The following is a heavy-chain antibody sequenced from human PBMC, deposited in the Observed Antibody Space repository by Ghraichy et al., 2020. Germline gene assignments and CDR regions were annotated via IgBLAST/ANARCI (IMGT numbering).Heavy chain of an antibody. V-gene: IGHV1-2*04. J-gene: IGHJ6*02. CDR3: ARDRRVGTSWGSYYYYGMDV. D-gene: IGHD2-2*01. CDR1: GYTFTGYY. Sequence: ASVKVSCKASGYTFTGYYMHWVRQAPGQGLEWMGWINPNSGGTNYAQKFQGWVTMTRDTSISTAYMELSRLRSDDTAVYYCARDRRVGTSWGSYYYYGMDVWGQGTTVTVSS. CDR2: INPNSGGT.